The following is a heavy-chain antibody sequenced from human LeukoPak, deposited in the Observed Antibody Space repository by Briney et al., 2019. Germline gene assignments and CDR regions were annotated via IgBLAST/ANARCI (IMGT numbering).Heavy chain of an antibody. CDR1: GYSFTSYW. V-gene: IGHV5-51*01. CDR2: IYPGDSDT. CDR3: ARRRVSQLLYNWFDP. D-gene: IGHD2-2*01. Sequence: GESLKISCKGSGYSFTSYWIGWVRQMPGKGLEWMGIIYPGDSDTRYSPSFQGQVTISADKSISTAYLQWSSLKASDTAMYYCARRRVSQLLYNWFDPWGQGTLVTVSS. J-gene: IGHJ5*02.